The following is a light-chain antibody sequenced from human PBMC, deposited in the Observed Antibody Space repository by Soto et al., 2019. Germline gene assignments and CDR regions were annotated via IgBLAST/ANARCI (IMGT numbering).Light chain of an antibody. Sequence: DIVITQSPLSLPVTPGEPASISCRSSQSLLHSNGYNSLYWYLQKPGQSPQLLIYLDSNRASGVPDRFSGSGSGTDFTLKISRVEAEDVGVYYCMQTLQTPWTLGQGTKVDIK. V-gene: IGKV2-28*01. CDR1: QSLLHSNGYNS. CDR2: LDS. CDR3: MQTLQTPWT. J-gene: IGKJ1*01.